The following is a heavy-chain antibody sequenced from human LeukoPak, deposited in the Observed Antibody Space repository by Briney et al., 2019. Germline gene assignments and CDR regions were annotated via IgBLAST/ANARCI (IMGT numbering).Heavy chain of an antibody. CDR1: GVSISGSYC. D-gene: IGHD6-19*01. J-gene: IGHJ3*02. CDR2: ICTSGTT. CDR3: ARDPPDYSTAWHAFAI. Sequence: PSQTLPLTCSVSGVSISGSYCWSWIRQPAGKGLEWIGRICTSGTTNYNPSLKRRITISVDTSTNQVSLKLTSVTAADTAVYYCARDPPDYSTAWHAFAIWGQGAMVTVS. V-gene: IGHV4-61*02.